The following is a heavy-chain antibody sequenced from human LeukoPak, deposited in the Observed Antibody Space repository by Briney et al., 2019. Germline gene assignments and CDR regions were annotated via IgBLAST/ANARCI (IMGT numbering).Heavy chain of an antibody. CDR1: GGTFSSYA. J-gene: IGHJ6*02. Sequence: SVKVSCKASGGTFSSYAISWVRQAPGQGLEWMGGIIPIFGTANYAQKFQGRVTITADESTSTAYMELSSLRSEDTAVYYCARGPLYSSSWYSPYYYYYGTDVWGQGTTVTVSS. CDR3: ARGPLYSSSWYSPYYYYYGTDV. V-gene: IGHV1-69*13. CDR2: IIPIFGTA. D-gene: IGHD6-13*01.